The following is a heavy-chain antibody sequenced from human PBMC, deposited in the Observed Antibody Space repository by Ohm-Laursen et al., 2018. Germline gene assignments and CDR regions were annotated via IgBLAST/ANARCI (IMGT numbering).Heavy chain of an antibody. CDR3: ATFYNHAGSGWGRPCDH. Sequence: SLRLSCAASGFSFRDYAMSWVRQAPGKGLEWVSAISGSGGSTYYADSVKGRFTISRDNSKDSLYLQMNTLRVDDTAVYYCATFYNHAGSGWGRPCDHWGQGTLVTVSA. CDR2: ISGSGGST. D-gene: IGHD3-22*01. CDR1: GFSFRDYA. J-gene: IGHJ4*02. V-gene: IGHV3-23*01.